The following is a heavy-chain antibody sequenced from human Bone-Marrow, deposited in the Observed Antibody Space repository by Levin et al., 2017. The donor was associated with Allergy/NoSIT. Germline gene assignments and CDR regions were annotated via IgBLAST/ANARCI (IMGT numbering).Heavy chain of an antibody. D-gene: IGHD2/OR15-2a*01. CDR1: GFTFSSYA. J-gene: IGHJ6*02. Sequence: GGSLRLSCAASGFTFSSYAMHWVRQAPGKGLEWVAVISYDGSNKYYADSVKGRFTISRDNSKNTLYLQMNSLRAEDTAVYYCARVLRARRGMDVWGQGTTVTVSS. CDR2: ISYDGSNK. CDR3: ARVLRARRGMDV. V-gene: IGHV3-30*04.